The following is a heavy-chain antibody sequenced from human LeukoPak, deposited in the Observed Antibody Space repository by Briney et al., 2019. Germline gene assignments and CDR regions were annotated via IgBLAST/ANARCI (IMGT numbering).Heavy chain of an antibody. J-gene: IGHJ4*02. V-gene: IGHV1-18*01. CDR3: ARPTPPRIVGAKVSGDLWGFDY. Sequence: GASVKVSCKASGYTFTSYGISWVRQAPGQGLEWMGWISAYNGNTNYAQKLQGRVTMTTDTSTSTAYMELRSLRSDDTAVYYCARPTPPRIVGAKVSGDLWGFDYWGQGTLVTVSS. CDR2: ISAYNGNT. D-gene: IGHD1-26*01. CDR1: GYTFTSYG.